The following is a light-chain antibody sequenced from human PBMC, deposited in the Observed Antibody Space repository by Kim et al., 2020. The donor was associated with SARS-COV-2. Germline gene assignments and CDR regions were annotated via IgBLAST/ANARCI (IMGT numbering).Light chain of an antibody. CDR3: QSYDSSLSNGV. V-gene: IGLV1-40*01. CDR2: GNS. J-gene: IGLJ3*02. Sequence: QSVLTQPPSVSGAPGQRVTISCTGSSSNIGAGYDVHWYQQLPGTAPKLLIYGNSNRPSGVPDRFSGSKYGTSASLAITGLQADDEADYYCQSYDSSLSNGVFGGGTQLTVL. CDR1: SSNIGAGYD.